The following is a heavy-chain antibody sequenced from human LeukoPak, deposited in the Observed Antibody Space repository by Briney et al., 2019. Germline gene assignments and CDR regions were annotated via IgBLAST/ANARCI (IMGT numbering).Heavy chain of an antibody. D-gene: IGHD3-16*01. V-gene: IGHV5-51*01. CDR3: ARQSDAGGSYPGY. CDR2: IYPGDFDT. CDR1: GYIFTSYW. Sequence: GESLKISCRGSGYIFTSYWIAWVRQMPGKGLDWMGIIYPGDFDTTYSPSFQGQVTISVDKSITTAYLQWSSLKASDTAMYFCARQSDAGGSYPGYWGQGTLVTVSS. J-gene: IGHJ4*02.